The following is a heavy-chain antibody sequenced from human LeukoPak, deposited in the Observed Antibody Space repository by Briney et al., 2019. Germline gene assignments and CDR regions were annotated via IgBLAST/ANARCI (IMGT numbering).Heavy chain of an antibody. V-gene: IGHV4-34*01. D-gene: IGHD2-2*01. J-gene: IGHJ4*02. Sequence: SETLSLTCAVYGGSFSGYYWSWIRQPPGKGLEWIGEINHSGSTNYNPSLKSRVTISVDPSKNQFSLKLSSVTAADTAVYYCARGPPIYCSSTSCYARNYWGQGTLVTVSS. CDR2: INHSGST. CDR1: GGSFSGYY. CDR3: ARGPPIYCSSTSCYARNY.